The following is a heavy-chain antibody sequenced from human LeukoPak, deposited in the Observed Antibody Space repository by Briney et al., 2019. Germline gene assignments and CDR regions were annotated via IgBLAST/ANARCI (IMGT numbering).Heavy chain of an antibody. D-gene: IGHD6-19*01. Sequence: SQTLSLTCTVSGGSISSGDYYWSWIRQPPGKGLEWIGYIYYSGSTYYNPSLKSRVTISVDTSKNQFSLKLSSVTAADTAVYYCATGYSSGWDYFQHWGQGTLVTVSS. CDR3: ATGYSSGWDYFQH. J-gene: IGHJ1*01. CDR1: GGSISSGDYY. V-gene: IGHV4-30-4*01. CDR2: IYYSGST.